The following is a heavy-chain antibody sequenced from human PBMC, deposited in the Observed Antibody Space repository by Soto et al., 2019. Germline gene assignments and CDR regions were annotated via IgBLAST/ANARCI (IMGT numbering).Heavy chain of an antibody. Sequence: PSQTLSLTCAISGDSVSSNSAAWNWIRQSPSRGLEWLGRTYYRSKWYNDYAVSVKSRITINPDTSKNQFSLQLNSVTPEDTAVYDCAREFIAAAGTKNYYYGMDVWGQGTTVTVSS. CDR3: AREFIAAAGTKNYYYGMDV. V-gene: IGHV6-1*01. CDR2: TYYRSKWYN. CDR1: GDSVSSNSAA. J-gene: IGHJ6*02. D-gene: IGHD6-13*01.